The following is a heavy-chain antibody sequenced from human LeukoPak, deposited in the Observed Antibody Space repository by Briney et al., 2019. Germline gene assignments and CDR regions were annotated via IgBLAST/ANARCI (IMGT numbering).Heavy chain of an antibody. CDR3: ARDPGYSYDYVFDY. V-gene: IGHV3-53*01. D-gene: IGHD5-18*01. CDR1: GFTVRSNY. J-gene: IGHJ4*02. CDR2: IYSGGDT. Sequence: GGSLRLSCAASGFTVRSNYMSWVRQAPGKGLEWVSVIYSGGDTSYADSVKGRFTISRDSSKNTLYLQMNSLRAEDTAVYYCARDPGYSYDYVFDYWGQGTLVTVSS.